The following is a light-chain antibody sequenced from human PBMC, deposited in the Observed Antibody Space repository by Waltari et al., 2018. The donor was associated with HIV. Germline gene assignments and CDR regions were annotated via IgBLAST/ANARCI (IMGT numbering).Light chain of an antibody. CDR3: QSYDSSLSGSYV. CDR2: GNS. Sequence: QSVLTQPPSVSGAPGQRVTISCPGSSSNIGAGYDVDWYQQLPGTAPKLLIYGNSNRPSGVPDRFSGSKSGTSASLAITGLQAEDEADYYCQSYDSSLSGSYVFGTGTKVTVL. CDR1: SSNIGAGYD. V-gene: IGLV1-40*01. J-gene: IGLJ1*01.